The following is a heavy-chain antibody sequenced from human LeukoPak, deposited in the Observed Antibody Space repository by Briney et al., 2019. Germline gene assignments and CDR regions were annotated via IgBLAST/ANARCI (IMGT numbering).Heavy chain of an antibody. J-gene: IGHJ4*02. CDR3: AKDLAYYDSSGYSS. D-gene: IGHD3-22*01. CDR2: ISTSGDST. CDR1: GFTFGDYV. V-gene: IGHV3-23*01. Sequence: GGSLRLSCAASGFTFGDYVMNWVRQAPGKGLEWVSSISTSGDSTYYADSVKGRFTISRDYSRNTLYLQMSGLRADDTAVYYCAKDLAYYDSSGYSSGGQGTLVTVSP.